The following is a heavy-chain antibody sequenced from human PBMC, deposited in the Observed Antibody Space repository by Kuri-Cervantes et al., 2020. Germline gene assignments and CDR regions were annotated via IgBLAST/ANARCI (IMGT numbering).Heavy chain of an antibody. J-gene: IGHJ4*02. Sequence: GESLKISCAASGFTFSDYYMSWIRQAPGKGLEWVSYISSSGSTMYDADSVRGRFTISRDNAKNSLYLQMNSLGAEDTAVYYCARGPLDGYIPYWGQGTLVTVS. D-gene: IGHD5-24*01. V-gene: IGHV3-11*01. CDR3: ARGPLDGYIPY. CDR1: GFTFSDYY. CDR2: ISSSGSTM.